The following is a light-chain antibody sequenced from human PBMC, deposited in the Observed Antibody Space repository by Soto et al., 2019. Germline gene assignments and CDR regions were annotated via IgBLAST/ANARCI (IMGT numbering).Light chain of an antibody. CDR2: SSS. CDR1: ASNIGSNP. Sequence: QSVVTQPPSASGTPGQRVTIPCSGSASNIGSNPVNWYQQLPGTAPKLLIYSSSHRPSGVPDRISGSKSGTSASLAISGLQSGDEADYYCAAWDVSLNVVVFGGGTKLTVL. J-gene: IGLJ2*01. V-gene: IGLV1-44*01. CDR3: AAWDVSLNVVV.